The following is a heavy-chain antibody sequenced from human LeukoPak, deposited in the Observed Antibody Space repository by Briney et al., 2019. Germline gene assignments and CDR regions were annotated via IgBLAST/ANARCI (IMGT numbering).Heavy chain of an antibody. Sequence: GGSLRLSCAASGFTFSSYAMSWVRQAPGKGLEWVSGISGIGGRTYYADSVKGRFSISRDNSKNTVYLQMNSLRAEDTAVYYCAELGITMIGGVWGKGTTVTISS. CDR3: AELGITMIGGV. V-gene: IGHV3-23*01. CDR2: ISGIGGRT. CDR1: GFTFSSYA. D-gene: IGHD3-10*02. J-gene: IGHJ6*04.